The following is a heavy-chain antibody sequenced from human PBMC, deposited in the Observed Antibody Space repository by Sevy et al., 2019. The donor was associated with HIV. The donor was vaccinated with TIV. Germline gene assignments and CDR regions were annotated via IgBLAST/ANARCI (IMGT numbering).Heavy chain of an antibody. CDR1: GFTFSSYA. D-gene: IGHD2-15*01. CDR2: ISYDGSNK. V-gene: IGHV3-30-3*01. CDR3: ARDESRILHGGRPRKGSGMDV. J-gene: IGHJ6*02. Sequence: GGSLRLSCAASGFTFSSYAMHWVCQAPGKGLEWVAVISYDGSNKYYADSVKGRFTISRDNSKNTLYLQMNSLRAEDTAVYYCARDESRILHGGRPRKGSGMDVWGQGTTVTVSS.